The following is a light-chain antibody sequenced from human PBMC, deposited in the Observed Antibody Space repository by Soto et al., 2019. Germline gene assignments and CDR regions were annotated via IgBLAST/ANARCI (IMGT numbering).Light chain of an antibody. Sequence: ETVMTQSTATLSVSPGETAALSYRASQNVYTNLAWYQQKPGQAPGLVLYGASTRATGVPARFSGSGSGTEFTLTISSLQSEDFAVYYCQQYNRWPPYTFGQGTKVDIK. J-gene: IGKJ2*01. CDR3: QQYNRWPPYT. CDR1: QNVYTN. CDR2: GAS. V-gene: IGKV3-15*01.